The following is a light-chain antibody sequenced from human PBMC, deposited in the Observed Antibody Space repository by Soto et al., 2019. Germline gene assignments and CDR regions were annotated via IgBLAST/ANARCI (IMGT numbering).Light chain of an antibody. V-gene: IGKV3-20*01. CDR3: QQYATSPWT. CDR1: QSVRSSY. Sequence: EIVLTQSPGTVSLSPGERATLSCRASQSVRSSYLAWYQQKPGQAPRLLIYDASTRATDIPDRFSGSGSGTDFILTIRRLEPEDFAVYYCQQYATSPWTFGQGTEVDIK. J-gene: IGKJ1*01. CDR2: DAS.